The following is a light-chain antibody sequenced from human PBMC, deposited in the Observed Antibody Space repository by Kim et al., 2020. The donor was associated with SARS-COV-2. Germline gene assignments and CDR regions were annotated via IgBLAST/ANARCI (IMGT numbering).Light chain of an antibody. Sequence: VSPGERATRSCRASQSVSSNLAWYQQKPGQAPRILIDGASTRATGIPARFSGSGSGTEFTLTISSLQSEDFAVYYCQQYNNWPLTFGGGTKVDIK. J-gene: IGKJ4*01. V-gene: IGKV3-15*01. CDR1: QSVSSN. CDR3: QQYNNWPLT. CDR2: GAS.